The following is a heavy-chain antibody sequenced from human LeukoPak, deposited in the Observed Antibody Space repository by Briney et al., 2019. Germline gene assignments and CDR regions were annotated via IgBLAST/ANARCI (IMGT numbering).Heavy chain of an antibody. J-gene: IGHJ5*02. CDR3: AKNRDAYNLNWLDP. CDR2: INPNTGGI. Sequence: ASVKVSCKASGYSFNDYYMHWVRQAPGQGLEWMGWINPNTGGIKYAQKFQGRVTMTSDTSTRTAYMELTGLISDDTAVYYCAKNRDAYNLNWLDPWGQGSLLTVS. D-gene: IGHD5-24*01. V-gene: IGHV1-2*02. CDR1: GYSFNDYY.